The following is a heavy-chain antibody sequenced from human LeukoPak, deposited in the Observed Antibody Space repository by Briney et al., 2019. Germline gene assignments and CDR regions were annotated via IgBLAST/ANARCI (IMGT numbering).Heavy chain of an antibody. CDR1: GGSISSYY. J-gene: IGHJ4*02. CDR2: IYSSGST. V-gene: IGHV4-59*04. CDR3: AKSGGYGLIDY. Sequence: PSETLSPTCTVSGGSISSYYWSWIRQPPGKGLEWIGSIYSSGSTYYNASLQSRVTISIETSKNQISLRLNSVTAADTAMYYCAKSGGYGLIDYWGQGTLVTVSS. D-gene: IGHD1-26*01.